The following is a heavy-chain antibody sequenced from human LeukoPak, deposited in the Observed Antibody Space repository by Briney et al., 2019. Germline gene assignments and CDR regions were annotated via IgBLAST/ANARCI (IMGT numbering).Heavy chain of an antibody. Sequence: ESGPTLVKPTQTLTLTCTFSGFSLSTSGVGVGWIRQPPGEALEWLALIYWDDDKRYSPSLKSRLTITKDTSKNQVVLTMTNMDPVDTATYYCAHPVYDILTGYYTKDYWGQGTLVTVSS. CDR3: AHPVYDILTGYYTKDY. V-gene: IGHV2-5*02. CDR2: IYWDDDK. J-gene: IGHJ4*02. D-gene: IGHD3-9*01. CDR1: GFSLSTSGVG.